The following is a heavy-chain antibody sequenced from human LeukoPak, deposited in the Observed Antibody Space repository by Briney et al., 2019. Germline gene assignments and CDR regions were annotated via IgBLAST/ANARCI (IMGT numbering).Heavy chain of an antibody. CDR1: GGSISSYY. CDR2: IFTIGST. J-gene: IGHJ4*02. V-gene: IGHV4-4*09. CDR3: ATALGRPYYYDSSGFGY. Sequence: SETLSLTCTVSGGSISSYYWSWIRQPPGKGLEWIGYIFTIGSTNYNPSLKSRVTISVDTSKNQFSLKLSSVTAADTAVYYCATALGRPYYYDSSGFGYWGQGTLVTVSS. D-gene: IGHD3-22*01.